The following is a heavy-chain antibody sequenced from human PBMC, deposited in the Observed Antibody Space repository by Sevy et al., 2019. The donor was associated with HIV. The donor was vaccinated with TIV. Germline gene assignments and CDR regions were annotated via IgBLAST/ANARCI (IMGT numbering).Heavy chain of an antibody. CDR2: INAGNGNT. CDR1: GYTFTSYA. J-gene: IGHJ6*02. D-gene: IGHD6-19*01. CDR3: ARADSSGWYYYYGMDV. V-gene: IGHV1-3*01. Sequence: ASVKVSCKASGYTFTSYAMHWVRQAPGQRLEWMGWINAGNGNTKYSQKFQGRVTITRDTSASTAYMELSSLRSEDTAVYYCARADSSGWYYYYGMDVWGQGTTVTVSS.